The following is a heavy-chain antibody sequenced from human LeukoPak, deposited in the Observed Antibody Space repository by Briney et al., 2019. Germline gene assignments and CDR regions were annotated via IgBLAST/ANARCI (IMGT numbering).Heavy chain of an antibody. CDR1: GGSISSSSYY. V-gene: IGHV4-61*01. Sequence: PSETLSLTCTVSGGSISSSSYYWSWIRQPPGKGLEWIGYFYYSGSTNYNPSLKSRVTISVDTSKNQFSLKLSSVTAADTAVYYCARVRYRYITYWYFDHSGRGTLVTVSP. CDR3: ARVRYRYITYWYFDH. D-gene: IGHD5-18*01. CDR2: FYYSGST. J-gene: IGHJ2*01.